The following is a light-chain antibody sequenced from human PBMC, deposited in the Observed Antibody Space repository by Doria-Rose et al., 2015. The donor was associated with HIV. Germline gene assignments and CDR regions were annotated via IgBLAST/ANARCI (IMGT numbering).Light chain of an antibody. CDR1: QSLLYTSKNY. J-gene: IGKJ3*01. Sequence: IRLTQSPESLGMSLGERATLNCKSNQSLLYTSKNYLAWYQQKPGQPPKLLIYWASTRQSGVPARFSGSGSGTDFTLTISSLEAEDVAVYYCQQYYDTPSLGPGTTVDIK. CDR3: QQYYDTPS. CDR2: WAS. V-gene: IGKV4-1*01.